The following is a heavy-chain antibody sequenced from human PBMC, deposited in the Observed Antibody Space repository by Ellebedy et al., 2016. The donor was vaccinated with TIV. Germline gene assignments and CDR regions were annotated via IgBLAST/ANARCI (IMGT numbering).Heavy chain of an antibody. J-gene: IGHJ6*03. CDR3: ARDGYCSSTSCYTNTMDV. CDR2: IGGSGGST. CDR1: GFTVSSNY. Sequence: GESLKISCAASGFTVSSNYMSWVRQAPGKGLEWVSAIGGSGGSTYYADSVKGRFTISRDNSKNTMYLQMNSLRAEDTAVYYCARDGYCSSTSCYTNTMDVWGKGTTVTVSS. D-gene: IGHD2-2*02. V-gene: IGHV3-53*05.